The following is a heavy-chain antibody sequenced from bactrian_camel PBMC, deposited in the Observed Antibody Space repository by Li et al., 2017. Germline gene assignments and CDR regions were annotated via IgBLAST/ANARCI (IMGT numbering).Heavy chain of an antibody. D-gene: IGHD1*01. CDR3: AADLPFGPSSFGY. V-gene: IGHV3-2*01. Sequence: HVQLVESGGKLVQPGGSLRLSCAASGFTFSSYYMSWVRQAPGKGLEWVSSIYTGGGSTYYADSVKGRFTISKVNAKKMLYLQMNSLKTEDTAVYYCAADLPFGPSSFGYWGQGTQVTVS. J-gene: IGHJ6*01. CDR1: GFTFSSYY. CDR2: IYTGGGST.